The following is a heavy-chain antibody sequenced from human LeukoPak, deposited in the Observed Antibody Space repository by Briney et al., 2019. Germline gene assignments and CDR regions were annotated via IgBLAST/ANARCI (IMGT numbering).Heavy chain of an antibody. CDR3: AKAPSPRPYSYGSLWCDP. D-gene: IGHD5-18*01. CDR2: ISGSGGST. Sequence: GGSLRLFCAASGFTFSSYAMSWVRQAPGEGLEWGSAISGSGGSTYYADSVKGRFTISRDNSKKTLYMQMKRPRTAGTVVYYCAKAPSPRPYSYGSLWCDPWGQGTLVSVSS. V-gene: IGHV3-23*01. J-gene: IGHJ5*02. CDR1: GFTFSSYA.